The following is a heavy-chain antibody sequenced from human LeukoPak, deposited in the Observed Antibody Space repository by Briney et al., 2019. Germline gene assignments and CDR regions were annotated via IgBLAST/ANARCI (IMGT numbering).Heavy chain of an antibody. V-gene: IGHV4-34*01. Sequence: SETLSLTCAVYGGSFSRYYWSWIRQSPGKGLEWIAEIDHRGDTNYNPSVKSRVTISVDTSKNQFSLKVRSLSAADTAVYYCAGGATISETGYFDFWGQGTPVTVSS. CDR2: IDHRGDT. J-gene: IGHJ4*03. CDR3: AGGATISETGYFDF. D-gene: IGHD5-24*01. CDR1: GGSFSRYY.